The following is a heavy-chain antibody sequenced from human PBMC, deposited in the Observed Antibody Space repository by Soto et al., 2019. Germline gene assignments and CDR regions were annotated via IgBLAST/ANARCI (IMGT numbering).Heavy chain of an antibody. CDR2: VHNGGST. V-gene: IGHV4-39*01. D-gene: IGHD6-6*01. Sequence: PSETLSLTCTVSGASVSSSSNYWGWIRQPPGKGLEWIGSVHNGGSTYYSPSLKSRVTMSADTSKNQFSLNLSSVTAADTAVYYCARGLSSPSATGVWGQGTLVTVSS. J-gene: IGHJ4*02. CDR3: ARGLSSPSATGV. CDR1: GASVSSSSNY.